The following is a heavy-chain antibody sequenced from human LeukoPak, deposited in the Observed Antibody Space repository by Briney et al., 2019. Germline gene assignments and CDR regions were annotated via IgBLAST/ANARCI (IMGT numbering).Heavy chain of an antibody. V-gene: IGHV4-34*01. CDR2: INHSGST. CDR1: GGSFSGYY. Sequence: SETLSLTCAVYGGSFSGYYWSWIRQPPGKGLEWIGEINHSGSTYYNPSLKSRVTISVDTSKNQFSLKLSSVTAADTAVYYCARVGVKGAITYYYYMDVWGKGTTVIVSS. J-gene: IGHJ6*03. CDR3: ARVGVKGAITYYYYMDV. D-gene: IGHD1-26*01.